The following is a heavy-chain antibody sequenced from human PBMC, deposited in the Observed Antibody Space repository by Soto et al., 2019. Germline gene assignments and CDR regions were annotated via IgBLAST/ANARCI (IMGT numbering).Heavy chain of an antibody. V-gene: IGHV1-18*01. D-gene: IGHD2-15*01. CDR1: GCSFNSYW. J-gene: IGHJ3*02. Sequence: ASVTVSCKASGCSFNSYWYMWVRRAPGQGLEWMGWCSAYNGNTNYAQNLQVRVTMTTDTSTSTACMELRTLRSDDTAVYYWARDHPYCSGGSCYSGSAFDIWGQGTMVTVSS. CDR2: CSAYNGNT. CDR3: ARDHPYCSGGSCYSGSAFDI.